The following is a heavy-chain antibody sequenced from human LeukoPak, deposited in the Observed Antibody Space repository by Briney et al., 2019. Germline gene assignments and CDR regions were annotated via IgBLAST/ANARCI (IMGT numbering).Heavy chain of an antibody. CDR3: ARRTTSGRHYFDY. V-gene: IGHV4-39*01. D-gene: IGHD1-7*01. CDR2: IYYSGTT. Sequence: SSETLSLTCTVSGGSISSSSYYWGWIRQPPGKGLEWIGSIYYSGTTYYNPSLKSRVTISVDTSKNQFSLKLNSVTAADTAVYYCARRTTSGRHYFDYWGQGTLVTVSS. J-gene: IGHJ4*02. CDR1: GGSISSSSYY.